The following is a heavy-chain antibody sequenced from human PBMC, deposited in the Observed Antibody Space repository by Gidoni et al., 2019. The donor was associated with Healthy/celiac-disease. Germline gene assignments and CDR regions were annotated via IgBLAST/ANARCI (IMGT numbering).Heavy chain of an antibody. CDR1: GLTCADYA. CDR2: ISWNSGSI. Sequence: EVQLVESGGGMVQPGRSLSISCAPSGLTCADYAMHWVRQAPRKGLEWVSGISWNSGSIGYADSVKGRFTISRDNAKNSLYLQMNSLRAEDTALYYCAKDTTYYYDSSGAMRAFDIWGQGTMVTVSS. D-gene: IGHD3-22*01. J-gene: IGHJ3*02. V-gene: IGHV3-9*01. CDR3: AKDTTYYYDSSGAMRAFDI.